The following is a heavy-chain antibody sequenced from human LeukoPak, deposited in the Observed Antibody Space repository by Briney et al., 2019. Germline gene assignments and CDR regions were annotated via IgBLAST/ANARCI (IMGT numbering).Heavy chain of an antibody. V-gene: IGHV1-8*01. CDR2: MNPNRGNT. Sequence: ASVRVSCKASGYTFTSYDINWVRQATGQGLEWMGWMNPNRGNTGYAQKFQGRVTMTRNTSISTAYMELSSLRSEDTAVYYCARGYGYGSTSPGEYWGQGTLITVSS. D-gene: IGHD2-2*01. J-gene: IGHJ4*02. CDR3: ARGYGYGSTSPGEY. CDR1: GYTFTSYD.